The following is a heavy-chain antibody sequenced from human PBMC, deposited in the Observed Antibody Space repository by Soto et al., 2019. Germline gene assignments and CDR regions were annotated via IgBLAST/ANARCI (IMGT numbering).Heavy chain of an antibody. V-gene: IGHV3-23*01. CDR3: ARRRSSWYFDY. CDR1: GFTFSSYA. J-gene: IGHJ4*02. Sequence: EVQLLESWGGLVQPGGSMRLSCAASGFTFSSYAMNWVRQALGKGLEWASVISGSGGSTYYADSVKGRFTISRDNSKSSLYLLMNSLRAEDTAVYYCARRRSSWYFDYCGQGPLVTVYS. CDR2: ISGSGGST. D-gene: IGHD6-13*01.